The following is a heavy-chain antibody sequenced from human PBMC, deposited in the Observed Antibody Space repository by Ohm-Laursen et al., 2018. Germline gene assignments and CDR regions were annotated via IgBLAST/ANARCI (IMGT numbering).Heavy chain of an antibody. CDR1: GGTISNYY. V-gene: IGHV4-59*01. CDR3: ANYPTPDAFDI. D-gene: IGHD1-26*01. CDR2: IYYSGST. J-gene: IGHJ3*02. Sequence: GTLSLTCSVSGGTISNYYWSWIRQPPGKGLEWIGYIYYSGSTNYNPSLVSRVTISVDTSKNQFSLKLTSVTAADTAVYYCANYPTPDAFDIWGQGTMVTVSS.